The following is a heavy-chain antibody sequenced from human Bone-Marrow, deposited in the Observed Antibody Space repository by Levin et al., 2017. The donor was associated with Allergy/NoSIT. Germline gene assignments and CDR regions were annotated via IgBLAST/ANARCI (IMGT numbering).Heavy chain of an antibody. J-gene: IGHJ4*02. Sequence: GESLKISCKASGYTFTDYYMHWVRQAPGQGLEWMGWINPNSGGTNYAQKFQGRVTMTRDTSISTAYMELSRLGSDDTAVYYCARGRLPVAGTHPFRYWGQGTLVTVSS. CDR2: INPNSGGT. V-gene: IGHV1-2*02. CDR1: GYTFTDYY. D-gene: IGHD6-19*01. CDR3: ARGRLPVAGTHPFRY.